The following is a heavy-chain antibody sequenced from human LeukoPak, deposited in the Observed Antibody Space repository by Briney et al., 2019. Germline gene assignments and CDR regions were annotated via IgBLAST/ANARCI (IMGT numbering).Heavy chain of an antibody. Sequence: GGSLRLSCAASGFTFSSYSMNWVRQAPGKGLEWVSSISSSSSYIYYADSVKGRFTISRDNAKNPLYLQMNSLRAEDTAVYYCARDRGGYSYGSHLYWGQGTLVTVSS. J-gene: IGHJ4*02. CDR3: ARDRGGYSYGSHLY. CDR2: ISSSSSYI. D-gene: IGHD5-18*01. V-gene: IGHV3-21*01. CDR1: GFTFSSYS.